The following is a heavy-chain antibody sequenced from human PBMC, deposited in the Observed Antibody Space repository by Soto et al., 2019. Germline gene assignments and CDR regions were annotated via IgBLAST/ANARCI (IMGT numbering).Heavy chain of an antibody. D-gene: IGHD6-19*01. CDR3: ARGLFSIAVAGPYQNYYGMDV. V-gene: IGHV4-39*01. J-gene: IGHJ6*02. CDR1: GCCISSSSYY. CDR2: IYYSGST. Sequence: PSETLSLTCTVSGCCISSSSYYWGWIRQPPGKGLEWIGSIYYSGSTYYNPSLKSRVTISVDTSKNQFSLKLSSVTAADTAVYYCARGLFSIAVAGPYQNYYGMDVWGQGTTVT.